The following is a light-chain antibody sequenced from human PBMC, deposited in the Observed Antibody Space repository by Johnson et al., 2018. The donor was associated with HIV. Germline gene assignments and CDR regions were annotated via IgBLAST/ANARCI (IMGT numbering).Light chain of an antibody. J-gene: IGLJ1*01. CDR3: GTWDSSLTSYV. V-gene: IGLV1-51*01. Sequence: QSVLTQPPSVSAAPGQTVTISCSGSSSNIGNNYFSWYQQLPGTAPKLLIYDNNKRPSGIPGRFSGSKSGPSATLGITGLQTGDEADYYCGTWDSSLTSYVFGAGTKVAVL. CDR2: DNN. CDR1: SSNIGNNY.